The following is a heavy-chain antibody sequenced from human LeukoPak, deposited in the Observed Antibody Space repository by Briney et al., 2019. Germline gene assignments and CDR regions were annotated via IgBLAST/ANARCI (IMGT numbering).Heavy chain of an antibody. J-gene: IGHJ5*02. CDR2: ITLIFGTA. CDR1: GPTFSSYT. D-gene: IGHD2-15*01. CDR3: ARTELGYCSVGSCLPPFNWFDP. V-gene: IGHV1-69*05. Sequence: SVKLFCKASGPTFSSYTISWGRQAPGQGLGWMGGITLIFGTANYAQKFQRRVTMNTEESTSTAYMEMSSLRSEDTAVYYCARTELGYCSVGSCLPPFNWFDPWGEGTLLTVSS.